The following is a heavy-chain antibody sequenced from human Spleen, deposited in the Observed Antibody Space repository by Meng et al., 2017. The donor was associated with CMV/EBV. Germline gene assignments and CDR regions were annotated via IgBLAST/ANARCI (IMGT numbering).Heavy chain of an antibody. CDR3: AKGGPQWLVESYFDY. Sequence: GGSLRLSCAASGFTFSSYAMHWVRQAPGKGLEWVAVISYDGSNKYYADSVKGRFTISRDNSKNTLYLQMNSLRAEDTAVYYCAKGGPQWLVESYFDYWGQGTLVTVSS. CDR1: GFTFSSYA. V-gene: IGHV3-30-3*01. CDR2: ISYDGSNK. D-gene: IGHD6-19*01. J-gene: IGHJ4*02.